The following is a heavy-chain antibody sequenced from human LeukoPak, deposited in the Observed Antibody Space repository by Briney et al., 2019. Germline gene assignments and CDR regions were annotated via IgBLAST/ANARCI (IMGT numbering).Heavy chain of an antibody. D-gene: IGHD3-22*01. CDR1: GFTFSSYA. Sequence: GGSLRLSCAASGFTFSSYAMSWVRQAPGKGLEWVSAISGSGGSTYYADSVKGRFTISRDNSKNTLYLQMNSLRAEDTAVYYCAKDQSITMIVPEAFDIWGQGTMVTVSS. V-gene: IGHV3-23*01. J-gene: IGHJ3*02. CDR2: ISGSGGST. CDR3: AKDQSITMIVPEAFDI.